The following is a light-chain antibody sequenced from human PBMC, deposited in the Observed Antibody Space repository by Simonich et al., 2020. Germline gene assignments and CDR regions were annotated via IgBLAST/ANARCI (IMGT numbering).Light chain of an antibody. CDR3: QQYYSTPPT. J-gene: IGKJ2*01. V-gene: IGKV4-1*01. CDR1: QSVLYSSNNKNY. Sequence: DIVMTQSPDPLAVSLGERATINCKSSQSVLYSSNNKNYLAWYQQKPGQPPKLLIYWASTRESGVPDRFSGSGSGPDFTLTISSLQAEDVAVYYCQQYYSTPPTFGQGTKLEIK. CDR2: WAS.